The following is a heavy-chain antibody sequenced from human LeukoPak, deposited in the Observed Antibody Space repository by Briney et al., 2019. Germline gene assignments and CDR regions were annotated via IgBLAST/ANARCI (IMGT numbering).Heavy chain of an antibody. J-gene: IGHJ3*02. CDR2: IRYDGSNK. CDR1: GFTFSSYG. Sequence: PGGSLRLSCAASGFTFSSYGMHWVRQAPGKGLEWVAFIRYDGSNKYYADSVKGRFTISRDNSKNTLYLQMNSLRAEDTAVYYCAKDMAVAAHDAFDIWGRGTMVTVSS. V-gene: IGHV3-30*02. D-gene: IGHD6-19*01. CDR3: AKDMAVAAHDAFDI.